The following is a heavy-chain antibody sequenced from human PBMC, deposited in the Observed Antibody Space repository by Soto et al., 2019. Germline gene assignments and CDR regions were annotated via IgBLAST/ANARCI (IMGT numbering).Heavy chain of an antibody. D-gene: IGHD2-15*01. J-gene: IGHJ4*02. CDR2: IKSKTDGGTT. V-gene: IGHV3-15*07. CDR1: GFTFSNAW. CDR3: TGDIVVVVAFDY. Sequence: EVQLVESGGGLVKPGGSLRLSCAASGFTFSNAWMNWVRQAPGKGLEWVGRIKSKTDGGTTDYAAPVKGRFTISRDDSKNPLYLQMNSLKTEDTAVYCCTGDIVVVVAFDYWGQGTLVTVSS.